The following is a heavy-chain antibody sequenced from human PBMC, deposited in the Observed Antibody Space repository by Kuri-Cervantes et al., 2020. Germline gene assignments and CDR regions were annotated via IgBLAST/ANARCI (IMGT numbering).Heavy chain of an antibody. V-gene: IGHV4-30-2*01. J-gene: IGHJ5*02. Sequence: SCAVSGGSISSGGYSWSWIRQPPGKGLEWIGYIYHSGSTYYNPSLKSRVTISVDRTKNQFALKLSSVTAADTAVYYCARDGAAMDLVGWFDHWGQGTLVTVSS. D-gene: IGHD5-18*01. CDR1: GGSISSGGYS. CDR2: IYHSGST. CDR3: ARDGAAMDLVGWFDH.